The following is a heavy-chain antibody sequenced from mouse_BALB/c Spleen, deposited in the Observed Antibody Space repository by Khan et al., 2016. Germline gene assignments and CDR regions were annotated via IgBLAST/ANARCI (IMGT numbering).Heavy chain of an antibody. Sequence: QSQLVQSGPELKKPGETVKISCKASGYTFTDYSMHWVKQAPGKGLKWVGWINTETGEPTYADDFKGRFAFSLETSASTAYLQINNLKNEDTATYFCARSKGWLLRGYWGQGTTLTVSS. CDR2: INTETGEP. CDR1: GYTFTDYS. V-gene: IGHV9-2-1*01. J-gene: IGHJ2*01. D-gene: IGHD2-3*01. CDR3: ARSKGWLLRGY.